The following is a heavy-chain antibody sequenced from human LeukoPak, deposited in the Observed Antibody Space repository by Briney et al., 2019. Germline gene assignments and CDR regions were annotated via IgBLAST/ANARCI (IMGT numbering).Heavy chain of an antibody. CDR1: GGSISSYY. V-gene: IGHV4-34*01. Sequence: SETLSLTCTVSGGSISSYYWSWIRQPPGKGLEWIGEINHSGSTNYNPSLKSRVTISVDTSKNQFSLKLSSVTAADTAVYYCARDLPEAKWELHEGSVHDAFDIWGQGTMVTVSS. CDR3: ARDLPEAKWELHEGSVHDAFDI. CDR2: INHSGST. J-gene: IGHJ3*02. D-gene: IGHD1-26*01.